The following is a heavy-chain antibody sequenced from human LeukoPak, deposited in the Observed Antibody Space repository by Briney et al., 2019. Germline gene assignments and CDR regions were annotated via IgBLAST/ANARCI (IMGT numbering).Heavy chain of an antibody. D-gene: IGHD5-24*01. CDR3: ARRAGDGYNFHYFDY. V-gene: IGHV4-34*01. CDR2: IHHSGST. Sequence: SETLSLTCAVYGGSFSGYYWSWIRQPPEKGLEWIGEIHHSGSTNYNPSLKSRVTISVDTSKNQFSLKLSSVTAADTAVYYCARRAGDGYNFHYFDYWGQGTPVTVSS. J-gene: IGHJ4*02. CDR1: GGSFSGYY.